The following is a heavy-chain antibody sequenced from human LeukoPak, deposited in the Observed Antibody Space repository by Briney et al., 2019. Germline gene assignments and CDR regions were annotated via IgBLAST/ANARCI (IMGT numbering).Heavy chain of an antibody. CDR3: ARAQSSAYYYYMDV. Sequence: GSLRLSCAASGFMFRSYGMNWVRQPPGKGLEWIGEINHSGSTNYNPSLKSRVTISVDTSKNQFSLKLSSVTAADTAVYYCARAQSSAYYYYMDVWGKGTTVTVSS. J-gene: IGHJ6*03. CDR2: INHSGST. V-gene: IGHV4-34*01. D-gene: IGHD2-2*01. CDR1: GFMFRSYG.